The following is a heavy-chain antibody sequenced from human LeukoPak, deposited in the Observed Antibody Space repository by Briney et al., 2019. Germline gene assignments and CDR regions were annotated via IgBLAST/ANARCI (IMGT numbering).Heavy chain of an antibody. CDR3: ASSPRIAAREGFSDY. CDR2: INEDGSTT. D-gene: IGHD6-6*01. V-gene: IGHV3-74*01. J-gene: IGHJ4*02. CDR1: GFIFRSNW. Sequence: GGSLRLSCAASGFIFRSNWMHWVRQAPGKGLVWVSRINEDGSTTNHADSVKGRFTISRDNVKNTLYMEMNSLRAEDTAVYYCASSPRIAAREGFSDYWGQGTLVTVSS.